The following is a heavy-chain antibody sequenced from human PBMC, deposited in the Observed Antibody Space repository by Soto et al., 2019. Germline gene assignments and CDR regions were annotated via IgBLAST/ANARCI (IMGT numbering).Heavy chain of an antibody. V-gene: IGHV1-69*13. J-gene: IGHJ6*02. CDR1: GGTFSSYA. Sequence: GASVKVSCKASGGTFSSYAISWVRQAPGQGLEWMGGIIPIFGTANYAQKFQGRVTITADESTSTAYMELSSLRSEDTAVYYCARSLLEGLFPPPPYYYGMDVWGQGTTVTVSS. CDR3: ARSLLEGLFPPPPYYYGMDV. CDR2: IIPIFGTA. D-gene: IGHD3-3*01.